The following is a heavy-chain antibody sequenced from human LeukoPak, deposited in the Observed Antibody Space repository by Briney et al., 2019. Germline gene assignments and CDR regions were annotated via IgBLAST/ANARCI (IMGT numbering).Heavy chain of an antibody. CDR1: GFTFSSYS. CDR2: ISSSSSYI. D-gene: IGHD5-18*01. CDR3: AREGYSCGSFDY. J-gene: IGHJ4*02. V-gene: IGHV3-21*01. Sequence: GGSLRLSCAASGFTFSSYSMNWVRQAPGKGLEWVSSISSSSSYIYYADSVKGRFTISRDNAKNSLYLQMNSLRAEDTAVYYCAREGYSCGSFDYWGQGTLVTVSS.